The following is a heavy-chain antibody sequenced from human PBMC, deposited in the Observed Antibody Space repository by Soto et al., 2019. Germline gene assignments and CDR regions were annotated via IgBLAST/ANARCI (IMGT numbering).Heavy chain of an antibody. J-gene: IGHJ5*02. CDR2: IKQDGSEK. D-gene: IGHD2-21*01. CDR1: GFTFSSYW. CDR3: AREFREGWFDP. Sequence: EVQLVESGGGLVQPGVSLRLSCAASGFTFSSYWMSWVRQAPGKGLEWVANIKQDGSEKYYVDSVKGRFTISRDNAKNSLYLHMNSLRAEDTAVYYCAREFREGWFDPWGQGTLVTVSS. V-gene: IGHV3-7*01.